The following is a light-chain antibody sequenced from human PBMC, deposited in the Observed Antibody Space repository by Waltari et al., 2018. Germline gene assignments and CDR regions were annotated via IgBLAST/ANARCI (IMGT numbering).Light chain of an antibody. CDR1: QTVIIY. CDR3: QQSYSGPIT. Sequence: DIHLPQSPSSLSASVGDRVTVTCRTTQTVIIYLNWYQQKPGKAPKLLSYAASSLQSGVPARFSGNGSGTDFTHTISSLQTEDFATYYCQQSYSGPITFGQETRLENK. J-gene: IGKJ5*01. CDR2: AAS. V-gene: IGKV1-39*01.